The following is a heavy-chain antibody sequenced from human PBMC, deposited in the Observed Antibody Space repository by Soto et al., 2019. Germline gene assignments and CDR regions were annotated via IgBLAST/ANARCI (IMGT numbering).Heavy chain of an antibody. CDR3: AKPAKGGVVTMGRGYFDY. D-gene: IGHD3-3*01. Sequence: PGGSLRLSCAASGFTFSSYAMSWVRQAPGKGLEWVSAISGSGGSTYYADSVKGRFTISRDNSKNTLYLQMNSLRAEDTAVYYCAKPAKGGVVTMGRGYFDYWGQGTLVTVSS. V-gene: IGHV3-23*01. CDR1: GFTFSSYA. J-gene: IGHJ4*02. CDR2: ISGSGGST.